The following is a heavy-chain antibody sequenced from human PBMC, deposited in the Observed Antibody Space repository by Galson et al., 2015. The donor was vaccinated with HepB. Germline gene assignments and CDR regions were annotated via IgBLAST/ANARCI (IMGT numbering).Heavy chain of an antibody. V-gene: IGHV3-23*01. CDR1: GLTFSNFG. Sequence: SLRLSCAASGLTFSNFGMSWVRQAPGKGLEWVSTISGSGGGTYFADSVKGRFTISRDNSKNTLCLQMNSLRAEDTAVYYCAKITGSLDPFTSWGPGTLVTVSS. CDR2: ISGSGGGT. J-gene: IGHJ4*02. CDR3: AKITGSLDPFTS. D-gene: IGHD2-15*01.